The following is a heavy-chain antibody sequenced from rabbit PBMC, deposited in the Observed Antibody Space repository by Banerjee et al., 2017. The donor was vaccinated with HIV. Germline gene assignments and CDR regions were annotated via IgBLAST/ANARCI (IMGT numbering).Heavy chain of an antibody. J-gene: IGHJ4*01. D-gene: IGHD7-1*01. CDR3: ARRPDWWSPLNL. CDR1: GFSFSSSYY. Sequence: QEQLVESGGGLVKPGASLTLTCTASGFSFSSSYYMCWVRRAPGKGLEWIACIDVVNSGDTYYASWAKGRFTISKTSSTTVTLQMTSLTAADTATYFCARRPDWWSPLNLWGQGTLVTVS. V-gene: IGHV1S45*01. CDR2: IDVVNSGDT.